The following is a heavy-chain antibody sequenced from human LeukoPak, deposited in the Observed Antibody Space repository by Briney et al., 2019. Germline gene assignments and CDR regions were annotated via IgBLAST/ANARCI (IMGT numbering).Heavy chain of an antibody. V-gene: IGHV4-39*01. CDR3: ARQLHIVVVVAAWFDP. J-gene: IGHJ5*02. CDR2: IYYSGST. Sequence: SETLSLTCTVSGGSISSSSYCWGWIRQPPGKGLEWIGSIYYSGSTYYNPSLKSRVTISVDTSKNQFSLKLSSVTAADTAVYYCARQLHIVVVVAAWFDPWGQGTLVTVSS. D-gene: IGHD2-15*01. CDR1: GGSISSSSYC.